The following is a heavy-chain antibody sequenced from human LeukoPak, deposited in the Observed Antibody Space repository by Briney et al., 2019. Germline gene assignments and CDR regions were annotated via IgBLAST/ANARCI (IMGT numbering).Heavy chain of an antibody. CDR1: GFTFSNAW. CDR3: TTEYYYDSSGYYSFGY. Sequence: GGSLRLSCAASGFTFSNAWMSWVRQAPGKGLEWVGRIKSKTDGGTTDYAAPVKGRFTISRDDSKNTLYLQMNSLKTEDTAVYYCTTEYYYDSSGYYSFGYWGQGTLVTVSS. J-gene: IGHJ4*02. D-gene: IGHD3-22*01. CDR2: IKSKTDGGTT. V-gene: IGHV3-15*01.